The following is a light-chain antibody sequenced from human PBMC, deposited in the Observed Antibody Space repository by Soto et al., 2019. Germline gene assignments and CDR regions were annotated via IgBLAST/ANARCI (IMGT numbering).Light chain of an antibody. V-gene: IGKV3D-20*02. J-gene: IGKJ1*01. Sequence: EIVLTQSPGTLSLSPGERATLSCRASQSVSSYYLAWYQQKPGQTPRLLIYAASSRATGIPDRFSGGGSGTDFTLTISSLEPEDFAVYYCQQRSNWPPQWTFGQGTKVDIK. CDR1: QSVSSYY. CDR2: AAS. CDR3: QQRSNWPPQWT.